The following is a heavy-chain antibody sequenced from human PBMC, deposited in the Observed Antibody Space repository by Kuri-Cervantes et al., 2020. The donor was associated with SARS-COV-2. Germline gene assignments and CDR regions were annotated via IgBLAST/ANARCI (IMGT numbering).Heavy chain of an antibody. J-gene: IGHJ6*02. CDR3: ASEVIPSPSEKYAYYGLDV. V-gene: IGHV3-48*01. CDR1: GLTFSVYG. CDR2: ISSSSSTI. D-gene: IGHD1-26*01. Sequence: GESLKISCAASGLTFSVYGLNWVRQAPGKGLEWVSYISSSSSTIHYADSVKGRFTISRDNAKKSLFLQMNSLRAEDTAVYYCASEVIPSPSEKYAYYGLDVWGQGTTVTVSS.